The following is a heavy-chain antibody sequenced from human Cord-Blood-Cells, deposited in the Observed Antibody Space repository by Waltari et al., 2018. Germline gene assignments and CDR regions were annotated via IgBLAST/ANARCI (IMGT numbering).Heavy chain of an antibody. D-gene: IGHD6-6*01. Sequence: QMQLARSGPEVKKPGTSVKVSCKASGFTFTSSAVQWARQARAQRLEWIGWIVVGSGNTNYAQKFQERVTITRDMSTSTAYMELSSLRSEDTAVYYCAADRHIAALPGPNWFDPWGQGTLVTVSS. V-gene: IGHV1-58*01. CDR3: AADRHIAALPGPNWFDP. CDR2: IVVGSGNT. CDR1: GFTFTSSA. J-gene: IGHJ5*02.